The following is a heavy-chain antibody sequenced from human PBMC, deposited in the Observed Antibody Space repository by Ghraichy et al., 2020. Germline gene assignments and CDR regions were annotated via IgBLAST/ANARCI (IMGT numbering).Heavy chain of an antibody. CDR2: IKSKTDGGTT. CDR1: GFTFSNAW. J-gene: IGHJ6*03. Sequence: GGSLRLSCAASGFTFSNAWMSWVRQAPGKGLEWVGRIKSKTDGGTTDYAAPVKGRFTISRDDSKNTLYLQMNSLKTEDTAVYYCTTRITMVPASYYYYYMDVWGKGTTVTVSS. D-gene: IGHD3-10*01. CDR3: TTRITMVPASYYYYYMDV. V-gene: IGHV3-15*01.